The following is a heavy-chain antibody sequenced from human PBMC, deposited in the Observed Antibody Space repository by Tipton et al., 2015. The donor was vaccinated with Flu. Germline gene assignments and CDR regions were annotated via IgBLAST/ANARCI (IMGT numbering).Heavy chain of an antibody. CDR2: INHSGST. V-gene: IGHV4-34*01. Sequence: TLSLTCAVYGGSFSGYYWSWIRQPPGKGLEWIGEINHSGSTNYNPSLKSRVTISVDTSKNQFSLKVSSVTAADTAVYYCARNRLLNYYYYYGMDVWGQGTTVTVSS. J-gene: IGHJ6*02. CDR3: ARNRLLNYYYYYGMDV. CDR1: GGSFSGYY. D-gene: IGHD2-15*01.